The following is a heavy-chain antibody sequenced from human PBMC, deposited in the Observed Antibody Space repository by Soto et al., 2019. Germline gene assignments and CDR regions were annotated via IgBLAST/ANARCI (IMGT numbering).Heavy chain of an antibody. Sequence: GGSLRLSCAASGFTFSSYAMHWVRQAPGKGLEWVAVISYDGSNKYYADSVKGRFTISRDNSKNTLYLQMNSLRAEDTAVYYCASRLGYCSSTSCYSGVDDYYGMDVWGQGTTVTVSS. V-gene: IGHV3-30-3*01. D-gene: IGHD2-2*02. J-gene: IGHJ6*02. CDR3: ASRLGYCSSTSCYSGVDDYYGMDV. CDR2: ISYDGSNK. CDR1: GFTFSSYA.